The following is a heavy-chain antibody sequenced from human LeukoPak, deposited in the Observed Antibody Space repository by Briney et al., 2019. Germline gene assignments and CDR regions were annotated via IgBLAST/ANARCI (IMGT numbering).Heavy chain of an antibody. Sequence: GGSLRLSCAASGFTFSSYGMSWVRQAPGKGLEWVSAISGSGGSTYYADSVKGRFTISRDNSKNTLYPQMNSLRAEDTAVYYCAKGLRGYSYGQIDYWGQGTLVTVSS. V-gene: IGHV3-23*01. CDR2: ISGSGGST. D-gene: IGHD5-18*01. CDR3: AKGLRGYSYGQIDY. CDR1: GFTFSSYG. J-gene: IGHJ4*02.